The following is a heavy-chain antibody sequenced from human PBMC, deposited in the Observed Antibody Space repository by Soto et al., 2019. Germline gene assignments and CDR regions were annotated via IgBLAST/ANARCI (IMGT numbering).Heavy chain of an antibody. J-gene: IGHJ5*01. CDR1: GASIHNSHSF. D-gene: IGHD2-15*01. CDR3: GRVVEGATRHTDFDS. V-gene: IGHV4-39*01. CDR2: IYYSGGA. Sequence: SETLSLTCAVSGASIHNSHSFWGWIRQPPGKGLEFIGSIYYSGGANYNPSLKSRVTISLDTSKNQFSLTVNSVTAADTAIYYCGRVVEGATRHTDFDSWGQGTLVTVSS.